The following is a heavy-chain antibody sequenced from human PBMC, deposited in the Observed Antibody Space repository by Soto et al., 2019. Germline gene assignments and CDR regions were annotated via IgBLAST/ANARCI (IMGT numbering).Heavy chain of an antibody. CDR2: IWYDGSNK. V-gene: IGHV3-33*01. D-gene: IGHD5-18*01. J-gene: IGHJ6*02. CDR3: AREAPSYGSYGMDV. Sequence: GGSLRLSCAASGFTFSSYGMHWVRQAPGKGLEWVAVIWYDGSNKYYADSVKGRFTISRDNSKNTLYLQMNSLRAEDTAVYYCAREAPSYGSYGMDVWGQGTTVTVSS. CDR1: GFTFSSYG.